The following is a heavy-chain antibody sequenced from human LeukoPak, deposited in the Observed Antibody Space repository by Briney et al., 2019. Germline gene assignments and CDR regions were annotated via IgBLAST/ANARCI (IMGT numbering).Heavy chain of an antibody. CDR3: ARAPSLGPLIDAFDI. V-gene: IGHV4-31*03. CDR1: GGPISSGGYY. D-gene: IGHD3-10*01. CDR2: IYYSGST. J-gene: IGHJ3*02. Sequence: PSETLSLTCTVSGGPISSGGYYWSWIRQHPGKGLEWIGYIYYSGSTYYNPSLKSRVTISVDTSKNQFSLKLSSVTAADTAVYYCARAPSLGPLIDAFDIWGQGTMVTVSS.